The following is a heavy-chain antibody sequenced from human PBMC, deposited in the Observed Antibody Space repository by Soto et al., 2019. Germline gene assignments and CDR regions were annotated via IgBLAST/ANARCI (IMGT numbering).Heavy chain of an antibody. CDR3: ARAAVQQRLNWFDP. Sequence: EVQLVESGGGLVKPGGSLRLSCAASGFTFSSYSMNWVRQAPGKGLEWVSSISSSSSYIYYADSVKGRFTISRDNAKNSLYLQMNSLRAEDTAVYYCARAAVQQRLNWFDPCGQGTLVTVSS. V-gene: IGHV3-21*01. J-gene: IGHJ5*02. D-gene: IGHD6-13*01. CDR1: GFTFSSYS. CDR2: ISSSSSYI.